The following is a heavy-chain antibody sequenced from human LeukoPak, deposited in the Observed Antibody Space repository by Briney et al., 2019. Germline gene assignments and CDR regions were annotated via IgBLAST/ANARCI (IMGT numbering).Heavy chain of an antibody. CDR3: ARVRLEEGCSGGSCYLIYYYYGMDV. Sequence: SLXCTVXXGSXSSXXWSWIXQXPXXXXXXXXXXYYSGSTNYNPSLKSRVTISVDTSKNQFSLKLSSVTAADTAVYYCARVRLEEGCSGGSCYLIYYYYGMDVWGQGTTVTVSS. V-gene: IGHV4-59*01. D-gene: IGHD2-15*01. CDR1: XGSXSSXX. CDR2: XYYSGST. J-gene: IGHJ6*02.